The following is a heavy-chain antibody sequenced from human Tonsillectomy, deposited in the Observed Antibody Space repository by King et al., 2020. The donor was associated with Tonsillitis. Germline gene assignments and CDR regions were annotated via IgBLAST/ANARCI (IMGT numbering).Heavy chain of an antibody. V-gene: IGHV1-2*02. CDR2: INPNSGGT. CDR1: GYTFTGFY. D-gene: IGHD6-19*01. CDR3: ARDWAGAVAGIGYNWFDH. J-gene: IGHJ5*02. Sequence: VQLVESGAEVMKPGASVKVSCKASGYTFTGFYMHWVRQAPGQGLEWMGWINPNSGGTNYAQKFQGRVTMTSDTSISTAYMELSSLRSDDTAVYYCARDWAGAVAGIGYNWFDHWGQGTLVTVSS.